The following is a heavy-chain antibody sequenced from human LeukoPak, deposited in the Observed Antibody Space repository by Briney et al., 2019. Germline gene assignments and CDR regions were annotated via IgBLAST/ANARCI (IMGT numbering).Heavy chain of an antibody. CDR1: GFTVSSSY. J-gene: IGHJ4*02. V-gene: IGHV3-66*01. D-gene: IGHD3-16*01. CDR3: ARDRGGSSEGFPDY. Sequence: GGSLRLSCAASGFTVSSSYMSWVRQAPGKGLEWVSVIYTDGGTYYADSVKGRFAISRDNSKNTLYLQMNSLRAEDTAVFYCARDRGGSSEGFPDYWGQGTLVTVSS. CDR2: IYTDGGT.